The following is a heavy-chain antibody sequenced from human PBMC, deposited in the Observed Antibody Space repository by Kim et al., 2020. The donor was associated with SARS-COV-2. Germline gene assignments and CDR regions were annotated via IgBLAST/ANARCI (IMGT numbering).Heavy chain of an antibody. D-gene: IGHD2-8*01. Sequence: ASVKVSCKPSGYTFTRYGISWVRQQAPGQRLEWMGCISGNSGNTDYPQKFQGRVTMTTDTSTNTAYMELRSLRPDDTAVYFCARGILTGNGGRGYFDYLG. V-gene: IGHV1-18*01. J-gene: IGHJ4*03. CDR2: ISGNSGNT. CDR3: ARGILTGNGGRGYFDY. CDR1: GYTFTRYG.